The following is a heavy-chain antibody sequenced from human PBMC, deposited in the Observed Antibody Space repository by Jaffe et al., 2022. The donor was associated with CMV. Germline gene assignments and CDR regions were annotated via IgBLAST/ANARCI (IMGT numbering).Heavy chain of an antibody. Sequence: EVQLVESGGGLVQPGGSLRLSCAASGFTFSSYWMHWVRQAPGKGLVWVSRINSDGSSTSYADSVKGRFTISRDNAKNTLYLQMNSLRAEDTAVYYCARRERAYYYDSSGYYYYFDYWGQGTLVTVSS. V-gene: IGHV3-74*01. CDR3: ARRERAYYYDSSGYYYYFDY. J-gene: IGHJ4*02. CDR1: GFTFSSYW. CDR2: INSDGSST. D-gene: IGHD3-22*01.